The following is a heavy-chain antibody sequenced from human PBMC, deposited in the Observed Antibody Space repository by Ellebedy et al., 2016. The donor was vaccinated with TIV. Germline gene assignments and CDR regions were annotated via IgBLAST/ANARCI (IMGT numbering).Heavy chain of an antibody. D-gene: IGHD1-26*01. CDR1: GYTFTGYY. V-gene: IGHV1-2*02. CDR3: AREMGGRDSGSYTGGRGAYYYYMDV. CDR2: INPNSGGT. J-gene: IGHJ6*03. Sequence: ASVKVSCXASGYTFTGYYMHWVRQAPGQGLEWMGWINPNSGGTNYAQKFQGRVTMTRDTSISTAYMELSRLRSDDTAVYYCAREMGGRDSGSYTGGRGAYYYYMDVWGKGTTVTVSS.